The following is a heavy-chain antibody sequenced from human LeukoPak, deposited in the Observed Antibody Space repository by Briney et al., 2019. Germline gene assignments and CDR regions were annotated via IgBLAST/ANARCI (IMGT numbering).Heavy chain of an antibody. CDR2: IIPILGIA. V-gene: IGHV1-69*10. Sequence: ASMKVSCKASGGTFSSYAISWVRQAPGQGLEWVGRIIPILGIANYAQKFQGRVTITADKSTSTAYMELSSLRSEDTAVYYCARGSEVEWELLDYGMDVWGQGTTVTVSS. D-gene: IGHD1-26*01. J-gene: IGHJ6*02. CDR3: ARGSEVEWELLDYGMDV. CDR1: GGTFSSYA.